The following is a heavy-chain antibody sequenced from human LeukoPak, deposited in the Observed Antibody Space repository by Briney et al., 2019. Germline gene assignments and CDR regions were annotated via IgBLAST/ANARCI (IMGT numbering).Heavy chain of an antibody. CDR2: IYYSGST. Sequence: SETLSLTCTVSGGSISSYYWSWIRQPPGKGLEWIGYIYYSGSTNYNPSLKSRVTISVDTPKNQFSLKLSSVTAADTAVYYCAREVHCSGGSCYSWFVPWGQGTLVTVSS. V-gene: IGHV4-59*01. CDR1: GGSISSYY. D-gene: IGHD2-15*01. J-gene: IGHJ5*02. CDR3: AREVHCSGGSCYSWFVP.